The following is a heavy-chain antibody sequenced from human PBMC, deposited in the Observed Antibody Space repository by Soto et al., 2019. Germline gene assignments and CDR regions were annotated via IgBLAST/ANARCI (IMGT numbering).Heavy chain of an antibody. J-gene: IGHJ4*02. CDR1: GGSFSGYY. D-gene: IGHD2-8*02. CDR3: ARDKITGLFDY. Sequence: QVQLQQWGAGLLKPSETLSLTCAVYGGSFSGYYWTWIRQPPGTGLEWIGEINHSGSTNYNPSLKSRVTISVDPSKHQFSLKLTSVTAADTGVYYCARDKITGLFDYWGQGTLVTVSS. CDR2: INHSGST. V-gene: IGHV4-34*01.